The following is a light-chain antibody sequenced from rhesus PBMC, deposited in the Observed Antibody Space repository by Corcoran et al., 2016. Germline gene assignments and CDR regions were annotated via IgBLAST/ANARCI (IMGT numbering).Light chain of an antibody. CDR1: QRVGRY. Sequence: ETVVTQSPATLALSPGERATLSCRASQRVGRYLAWYQQKPGQAPMLLIYGTSSRATGIPDRFSGSGSGTDLPLTISSLGPEDFGVYYCQQSSDLYNFGQGTKVEIK. CDR3: QQSSDLYN. J-gene: IGKJ2*01. V-gene: IGKV3-24*04. CDR2: GTS.